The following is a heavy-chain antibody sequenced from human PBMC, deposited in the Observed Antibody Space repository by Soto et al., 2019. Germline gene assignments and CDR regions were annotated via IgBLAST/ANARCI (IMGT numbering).Heavy chain of an antibody. D-gene: IGHD4-17*01. CDR2: TTTSGAGT. J-gene: IGHJ4*02. Sequence: EVQLLESGGGLVQPGGSLRLSCAASGFTFFSSAMSWVRQAPGKGLEWVSTTTTSGAGTYYADSVKGRFTISRDNSKNTLYLQMNSLRAEDTAVYYCAKVTSHDYGDSLGYWGQGTLVTVSS. CDR3: AKVTSHDYGDSLGY. V-gene: IGHV3-23*01. CDR1: GFTFFSSA.